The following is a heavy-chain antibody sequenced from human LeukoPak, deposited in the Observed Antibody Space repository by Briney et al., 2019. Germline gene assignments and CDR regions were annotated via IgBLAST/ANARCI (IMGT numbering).Heavy chain of an antibody. J-gene: IGHJ4*02. CDR2: INPNNGDT. CDR1: GYTFTAQY. Sequence: ASVKVSCKASGYTFTAQYMHWVRHPPGQGLEWMGWINPNNGDTKYAQSFLGRVTMTRDTSTTTAYMELSSLRSDDTAVYFCASYPRSIPTPPFDYWGQGTLVTVSS. V-gene: IGHV1-2*02. D-gene: IGHD2-21*01. CDR3: ASYPRSIPTPPFDY.